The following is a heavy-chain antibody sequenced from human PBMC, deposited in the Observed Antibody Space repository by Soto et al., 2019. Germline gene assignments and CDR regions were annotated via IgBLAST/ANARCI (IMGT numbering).Heavy chain of an antibody. CDR2: IYYSGST. J-gene: IGHJ6*03. CDR1: GGSISSGGYY. CDR3: AREAWGYRGYYYMDV. D-gene: IGHD7-27*01. Sequence: QVQLQESGPGLVKPSQTLSLTCTVSGGSISSGGYYWSWIRQHPGKGLEWIGYIYYSGSTYYNPSLKSRVTISVDPSKTQFSLKLSSVTAADTAVYYCAREAWGYRGYYYMDVWGKGTTVTVSS. V-gene: IGHV4-31*03.